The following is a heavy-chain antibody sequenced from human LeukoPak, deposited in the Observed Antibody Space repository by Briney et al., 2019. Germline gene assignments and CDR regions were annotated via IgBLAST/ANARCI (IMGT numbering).Heavy chain of an antibody. CDR2: ISGSGGST. D-gene: IGHD3-10*01. CDR3: ARDPYYYGSGSPGFDP. V-gene: IGHV3-23*01. CDR1: GGSFSGYY. J-gene: IGHJ5*02. Sequence: ETLSLTCAVYGGSFSGYYWSWVRQAPGKGLEWVSAISGSGGSTYYADSVKGRFTISRDNSKNTLYLQMNSLRAEDTAVYYCARDPYYYGSGSPGFDPWGQGTLVTVSS.